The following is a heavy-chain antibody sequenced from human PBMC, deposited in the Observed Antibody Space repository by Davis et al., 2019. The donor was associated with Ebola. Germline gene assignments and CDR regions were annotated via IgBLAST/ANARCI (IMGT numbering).Heavy chain of an antibody. CDR3: ARGRGYFDL. J-gene: IGHJ2*01. CDR1: GFTFSTYT. V-gene: IGHV3-21*01. CDR2: ISISSAFI. Sequence: GESLKISCAASGFTFSTYTMTWVRQAPGKGLEWVSSISISSAFIYYADSVKGRFTVSRDNAKNSLYLQMNSLRGEDTAVYYCARGRGYFDLWGRGALVTVSS.